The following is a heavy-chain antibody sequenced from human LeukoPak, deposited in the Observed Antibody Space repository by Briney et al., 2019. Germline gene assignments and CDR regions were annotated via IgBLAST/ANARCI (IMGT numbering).Heavy chain of an antibody. D-gene: IGHD3-16*02. CDR3: ARDKDGSYAFDI. CDR2: ISYDGSNK. CDR1: GFTFSSYA. J-gene: IGHJ3*02. V-gene: IGHV3-30-3*01. Sequence: GRSLRLSCAASGFTFSSYAMHWVRQAPGKGLEWAAVISYDGSNKYYADSVKGRFTISRDNSKNTLYLQMNSLRAEDTAVYYCARDKDGSYAFDIWGQGTMVTVSS.